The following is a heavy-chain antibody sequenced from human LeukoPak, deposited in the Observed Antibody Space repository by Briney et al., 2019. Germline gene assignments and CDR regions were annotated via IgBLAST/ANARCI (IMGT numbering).Heavy chain of an antibody. CDR3: AKGAYSHYYMDV. D-gene: IGHD6-13*01. CDR1: GFTFDGYD. J-gene: IGHJ6*03. Sequence: GGSLRLSCAASGFTFDGYDMHWVRQAPGKGLEWISGISWNSGSIGYADTVKGRFTISRDNARNSLYLQMNSLRAEDTALYYCAKGAYSHYYMDVWGKGTTVTVSS. V-gene: IGHV3-9*01. CDR2: ISWNSGSI.